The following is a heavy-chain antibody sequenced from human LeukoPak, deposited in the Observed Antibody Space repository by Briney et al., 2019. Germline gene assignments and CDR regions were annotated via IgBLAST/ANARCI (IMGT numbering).Heavy chain of an antibody. J-gene: IGHJ4*02. CDR2: IYYSGST. V-gene: IGHV4-39*07. CDR1: GGSISSSSYY. Sequence: PSETLSLTCTVSGGSISSSSYYWGWIRQPPGKGLEWIGSIYYSGSTYYNPSLKSRVTISVDTSKNQFSLKLSSVTAADTAVYYCARDQGSGWYSYWGQGTLVTVSS. CDR3: ARDQGSGWYSY. D-gene: IGHD6-19*01.